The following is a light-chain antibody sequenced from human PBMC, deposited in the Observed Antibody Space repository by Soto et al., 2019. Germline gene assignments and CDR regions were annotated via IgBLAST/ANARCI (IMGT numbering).Light chain of an antibody. CDR1: QSVSSS. J-gene: IGKJ4*01. CDR3: QQYNNWPPLT. CDR2: DAS. Sequence: TLSVSPGDRATLSCRASQSVSSSLAWYQQIPGQAPRLLIYDASTRATGIPARFGGSGSGTEFTLTISSLQSEDFAVYYCQQYNNWPPLTFGGGTKVYIK. V-gene: IGKV3-15*01.